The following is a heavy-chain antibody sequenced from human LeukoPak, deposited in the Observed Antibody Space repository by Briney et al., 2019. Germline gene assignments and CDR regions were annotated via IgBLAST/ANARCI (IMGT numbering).Heavy chain of an antibody. CDR2: ISTSSIYI. CDR3: ARTYDYMGQPYYYYYYMDV. J-gene: IGHJ6*03. CDR1: GFTFSGYS. D-gene: IGHD4-11*01. V-gene: IGHV3-21*01. Sequence: PGGSLRLSCGASGFTFSGYSMNWVRQAPGKGLEWVSSISTSSIYIYYADSVKGRFTISRDNAKNSLYLQMNSLRAEDTAVYYCARTYDYMGQPYYYYYYMDVWGKGTTVTVSS.